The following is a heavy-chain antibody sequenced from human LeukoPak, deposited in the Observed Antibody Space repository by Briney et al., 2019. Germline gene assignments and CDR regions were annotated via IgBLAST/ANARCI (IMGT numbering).Heavy chain of an antibody. Sequence: GGSLRLSCAGSGFTFSSFAMNWVRQAPGKGLEWVSAISGSARRTYYADSVKGRFTISRDNSKNTLYLQMNSLRAEDTAVYYCASRSGADYGMDVWGQGTTVTVSS. D-gene: IGHD1-26*01. J-gene: IGHJ6*02. CDR1: GFTFSSFA. CDR3: ASRSGADYGMDV. V-gene: IGHV3-23*01. CDR2: ISGSARRT.